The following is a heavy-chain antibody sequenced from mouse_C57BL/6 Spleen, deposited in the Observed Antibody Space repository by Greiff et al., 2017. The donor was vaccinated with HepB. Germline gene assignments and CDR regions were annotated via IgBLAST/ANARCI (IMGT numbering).Heavy chain of an antibody. D-gene: IGHD3-2*02. Sequence: QVQLKQPGAELVMPGASVKLSCKASGYTFTSYWMHWVKQRPGQGLEWIGEIDPSDSYTNYNQKFKGKSTLTVDKSSSTAYMQLSSLTSEDSAVYYCARGQLRPLYAMDYWGQGTSVTVSS. V-gene: IGHV1-69*01. J-gene: IGHJ4*01. CDR1: GYTFTSYW. CDR2: IDPSDSYT. CDR3: ARGQLRPLYAMDY.